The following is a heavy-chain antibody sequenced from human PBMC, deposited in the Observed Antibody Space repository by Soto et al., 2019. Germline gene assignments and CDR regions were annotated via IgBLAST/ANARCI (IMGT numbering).Heavy chain of an antibody. CDR3: ARCYCTVGSCFTCWHFEL. D-gene: IGHD2-15*01. V-gene: IGHV1-18*01. J-gene: IGHJ2*01. Sequence: QVQVVQSGAEVKKPGASVKVACKASGYSFDTFGMSWVRQAPGQGLEWMGWISIEKCDTNSAQKLQDRVTMTTDTSTLTAYMELRSLTSDETAVYYCARCYCTVGSCFTCWHFELCGRGTLVTVSS. CDR1: GYSFDTFG. CDR2: ISIEKCDT.